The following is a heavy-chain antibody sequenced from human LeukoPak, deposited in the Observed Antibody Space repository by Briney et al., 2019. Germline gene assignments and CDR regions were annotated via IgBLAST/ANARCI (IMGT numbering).Heavy chain of an antibody. CDR2: INHSGST. V-gene: IGHV4-34*01. Sequence: SETLSLTCAVYGGSFSGYYWSWIRQPPGKGLEWIGEINHSGSTNYNPSLESRVTISVDTSKNQFSLKLSSVTAADTAVYYCARGRLRSLGFGPWGQGTLVTVSS. CDR3: ARGRLRSLGFGP. J-gene: IGHJ5*02. D-gene: IGHD4-17*01. CDR1: GGSFSGYY.